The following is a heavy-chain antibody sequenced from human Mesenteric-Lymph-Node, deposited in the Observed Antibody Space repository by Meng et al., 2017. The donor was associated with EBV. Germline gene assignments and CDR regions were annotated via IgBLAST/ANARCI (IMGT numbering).Heavy chain of an antibody. Sequence: WAVGLLKPSETLSLHCTFYGESFSDPYWDWIRQPPGKGPQWIGEMNHDGRANYNPSLKSRVTMSVDTSKNQLSLKLSSVTAADTAIYYCARLVVDPIDNWFDPWGQGTLVTVSS. CDR3: ARLVVDPIDNWFDP. J-gene: IGHJ5*02. CDR1: GESFSDPY. D-gene: IGHD2-15*01. CDR2: MNHDGRA. V-gene: IGHV4-34*01.